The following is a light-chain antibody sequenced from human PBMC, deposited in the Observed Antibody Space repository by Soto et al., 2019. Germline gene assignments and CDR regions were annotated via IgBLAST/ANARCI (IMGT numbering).Light chain of an antibody. CDR1: QSGSSSY. CDR2: GAS. Sequence: EIVLTQSPGTLSLSPGERATLSCRASQSGSSSYLAWYQQKTGQAPRLLIYGASSRATGISDRFSDSGSGTDFTRTISRLEPEDFAVKYCQHYGSSAPTFGQGTKMEI. CDR3: QHYGSSAPT. J-gene: IGKJ2*01. V-gene: IGKV3-20*01.